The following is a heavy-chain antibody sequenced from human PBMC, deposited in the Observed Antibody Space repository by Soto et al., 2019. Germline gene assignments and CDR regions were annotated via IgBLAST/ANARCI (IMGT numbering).Heavy chain of an antibody. V-gene: IGHV1-46*01. D-gene: IGHD6-13*01. CDR3: ARSIAAAVDFDY. CDR1: GYTFTSYY. CDR2: INPSGGST. Sequence: ASVKVSCKASGYTFTSYYMHWVRQAPGQGLEWMGIINPSGGSTTYAQKFQGRVIMTRDTSTSTIYMELSSLRFEDTAVYYCARSIAAAVDFDYWGQGTLVTVSS. J-gene: IGHJ4*02.